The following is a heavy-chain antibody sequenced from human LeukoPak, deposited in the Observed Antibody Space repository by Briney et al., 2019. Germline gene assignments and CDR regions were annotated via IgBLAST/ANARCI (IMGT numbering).Heavy chain of an antibody. CDR1: GGSISSDSHY. CDR2: MYYSGNT. CDR3: ARLIGLWFPFDY. Sequence: SETLSLTCIVSGGSISSDSHYWGWIRQPPGKGLEWIGTMYYSGNTYYNPPLKSRVTISVDASKNQFSLRLSSVTAADTAVYYCARLIGLWFPFDYWGQGALVAVSS. V-gene: IGHV4-39*01. J-gene: IGHJ4*02. D-gene: IGHD3-10*01.